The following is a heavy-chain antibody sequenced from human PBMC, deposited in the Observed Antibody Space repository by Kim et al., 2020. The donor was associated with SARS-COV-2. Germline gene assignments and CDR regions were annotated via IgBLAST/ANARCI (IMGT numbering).Heavy chain of an antibody. CDR1: GFTFSTYA. D-gene: IGHD3-10*01. V-gene: IGHV3-30*04. CDR3: ASTPPGEYPPFDY. CDR2: ISYDGSNK. J-gene: IGHJ4*02. Sequence: GGSLRLSCAASGFTFSTYAMHWVRQAPGKGLEWVAVISYDGSNKYYTDSVKGRFTISRDNPKNTLYLQMNSLRVEDTAVYYCASTPPGEYPPFDYWGQGTLVTVSS.